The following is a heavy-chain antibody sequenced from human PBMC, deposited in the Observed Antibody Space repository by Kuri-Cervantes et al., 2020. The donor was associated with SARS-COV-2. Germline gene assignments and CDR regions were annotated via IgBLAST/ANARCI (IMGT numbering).Heavy chain of an antibody. Sequence: GSLRLSCAFYGESFSGYYWNWIRQSPGKGLEWIGSIYHSGSTYYNPSLKSRVTISVDTSKNQFSLKLSSVTAADTAVYYCARDPNANHNNWFDPWGQGTLVTVSS. CDR3: ARDPNANHNNWFDP. J-gene: IGHJ5*02. CDR2: IYHSGST. V-gene: IGHV4-34*01. D-gene: IGHD4/OR15-4a*01. CDR1: GESFSGYY.